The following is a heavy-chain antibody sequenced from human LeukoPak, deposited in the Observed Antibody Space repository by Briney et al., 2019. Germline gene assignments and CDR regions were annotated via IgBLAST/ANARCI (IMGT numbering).Heavy chain of an antibody. Sequence: ASVKVSCKASGYTFTSYDINWVRQATGQGLEWMGWMNPNSGNTGYAQKFQGRVTITRNTSISTAYMELSSLRSEDTAAYYCARHELATGAFDIWGQGTMVTVSS. CDR2: MNPNSGNT. J-gene: IGHJ3*02. CDR1: GYTFTSYD. V-gene: IGHV1-8*03. D-gene: IGHD1-26*01. CDR3: ARHELATGAFDI.